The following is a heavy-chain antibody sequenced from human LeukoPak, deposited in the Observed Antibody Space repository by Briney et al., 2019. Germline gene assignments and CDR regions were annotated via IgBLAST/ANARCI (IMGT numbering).Heavy chain of an antibody. CDR3: AKDPFQGSSRPVGWFDP. CDR1: GFTFSSYA. CDR2: ISGSGGST. D-gene: IGHD1-26*01. V-gene: IGHV3-23*01. J-gene: IGHJ5*02. Sequence: PGGSLRLSCAASGFTFSSYAMSWVRQAPGKGLEWVSAISGSGGSTCYADSVKGRFTISRDNSENTLYLQMNSLRAEDTAVYYCAKDPFQGSSRPVGWFDPWGQGTLVTVSS.